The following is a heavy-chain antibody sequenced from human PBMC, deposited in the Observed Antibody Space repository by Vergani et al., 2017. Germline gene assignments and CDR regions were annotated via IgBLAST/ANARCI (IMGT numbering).Heavy chain of an antibody. CDR1: GGTFSSYT. CDR2: IIPILGIA. D-gene: IGHD6-19*01. CDR3: AAKIAVAGIPFDY. J-gene: IGHJ4*02. V-gene: IGHV1-69*02. Sequence: QVQLVHSGAEVKKPGSSVKVSCKASGGTFSSYTISWVRQAPGQGLEWMGRIIPILGIANYARKFQGRVTITADKATSTAYMELSSLRSEDTAVYYCAAKIAVAGIPFDYWGQGTLVTVSS.